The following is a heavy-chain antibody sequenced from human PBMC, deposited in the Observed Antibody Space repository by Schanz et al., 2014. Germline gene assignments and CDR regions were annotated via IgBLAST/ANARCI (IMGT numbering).Heavy chain of an antibody. CDR3: ARSPGDFPGWFDA. CDR2: IYHSGST. Sequence: QLQLQESGSGLVKPSQTLSLTCGVSGGSISSGGSSWNWIRLPPGKGLERVGYIYHSGSTYYNPSLKSRITTSEDRSKNQFALILTPWTAADTAVYYCARSPGDFPGWFDAWGQGTLVTVSS. D-gene: IGHD4-17*01. J-gene: IGHJ5*02. CDR1: GGSISSGGSS. V-gene: IGHV4-30-2*01.